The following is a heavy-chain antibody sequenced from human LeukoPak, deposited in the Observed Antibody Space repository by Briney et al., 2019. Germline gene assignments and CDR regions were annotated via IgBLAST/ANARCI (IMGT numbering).Heavy chain of an antibody. D-gene: IGHD6-19*01. CDR2: IDHSGST. CDR1: GYSISSGYY. CDR3: ARDSALAQAVMFDY. J-gene: IGHJ4*02. V-gene: IGHV4-38-2*02. Sequence: SETLCLTCTVSGYSISSGYYWGWIRQPPGKGLEWTGSIDHSGSTYYNPSLKSRITISLDTSKNQFSLNLSSVTAADTAVYYCARDSALAQAVMFDYWGQGTLVTVSS.